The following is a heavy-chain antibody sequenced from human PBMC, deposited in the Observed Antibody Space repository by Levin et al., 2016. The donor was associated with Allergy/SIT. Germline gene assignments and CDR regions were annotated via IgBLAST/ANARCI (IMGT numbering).Heavy chain of an antibody. CDR2: ISGSGGST. Sequence: VRQAPGKGLEWVSAISGSGGSTYYADSVKGRFTISRDNSKNTLYLQMNSLRAEDTAVYYCVDGLTTPFYWGQGTLVTVSS. CDR3: VDGLTTPFY. V-gene: IGHV3-23*01. J-gene: IGHJ4*02. D-gene: IGHD4-17*01.